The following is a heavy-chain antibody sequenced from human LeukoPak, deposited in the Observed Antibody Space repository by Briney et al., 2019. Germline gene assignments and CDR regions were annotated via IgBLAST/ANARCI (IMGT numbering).Heavy chain of an antibody. Sequence: ASVKVSCKAFGYTFTSNYMHWVRQAPGQGLEWMGWINPNSGGTNYAQKFQGRVTMTRDTSISTAYMELSRLRSDDTAVYYCARDPMATVTTSLYYYYMDVWGKGTTVTVSS. CDR2: INPNSGGT. D-gene: IGHD4-17*01. J-gene: IGHJ6*03. CDR1: GYTFTSNY. CDR3: ARDPMATVTTSLYYYYMDV. V-gene: IGHV1-2*02.